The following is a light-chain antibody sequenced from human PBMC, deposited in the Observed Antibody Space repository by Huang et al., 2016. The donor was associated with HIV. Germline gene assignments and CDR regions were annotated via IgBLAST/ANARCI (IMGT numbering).Light chain of an antibody. J-gene: IGKJ1*01. CDR3: QKYNSAPPT. CDR1: QGIRSY. Sequence: DIQMTQSPSSLSASVGDRVIITCRASQGIRSYLAWYQQKPGEAPKLLMYDASTLQSGVPSRFSGSGSGTAFTLTISSLQPEDVATYYCQKYNSAPPTFGQGTKVEIK. CDR2: DAS. V-gene: IGKV1-27*01.